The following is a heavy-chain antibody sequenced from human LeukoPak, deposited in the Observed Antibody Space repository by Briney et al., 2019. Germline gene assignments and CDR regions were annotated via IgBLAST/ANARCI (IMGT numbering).Heavy chain of an antibody. CDR3: AKSDYYGSGSPPDY. Sequence: PGGSLRLSCAASGFTFSSYGMHWVRQAPGKGLEWVAFIRYDGSNKYYADSVKGQFTISRDNSKNTLYLQMNSLRAEDTAVYYCAKSDYYGSGSPPDYWGQGTLVTVSS. J-gene: IGHJ4*02. V-gene: IGHV3-30*02. CDR2: IRYDGSNK. D-gene: IGHD3-10*01. CDR1: GFTFSSYG.